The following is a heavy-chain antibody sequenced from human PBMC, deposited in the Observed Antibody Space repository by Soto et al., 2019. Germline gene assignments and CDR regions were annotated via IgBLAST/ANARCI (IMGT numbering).Heavy chain of an antibody. J-gene: IGHJ5*01. D-gene: IGHD3-22*01. CDR1: GGSFSNDY. V-gene: IGHV4-59*01. CDR2: IFHTGIT. Sequence: TLSLTCFISGGSFSNDYWTWIRQSPGKGLEWIGYIFHTGITDYNPSVKSRVTISIDKSRNLFSLNLTSVTAADTAVYYCARDRYFYDSRGYYRTLDSWGQGTLVTVSS. CDR3: ARDRYFYDSRGYYRTLDS.